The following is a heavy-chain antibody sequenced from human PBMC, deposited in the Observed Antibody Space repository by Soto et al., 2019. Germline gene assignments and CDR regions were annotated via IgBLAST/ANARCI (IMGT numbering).Heavy chain of an antibody. V-gene: IGHV3-53*01. CDR3: ARGVDAAKDGY. J-gene: IGHJ4*02. D-gene: IGHD5-18*01. Sequence: VQLVESGGGLIQPGGSLRLSCAASGFTVSSNHLTWIRQAPVRGPEWGPTIYHRDDTFYADSLKGRFPISRDNSKNMMYLQMTSLRPEDTAVYYCARGVDAAKDGYWGQGTLVTVSS. CDR1: GFTVSSNH. CDR2: IYHRDDT.